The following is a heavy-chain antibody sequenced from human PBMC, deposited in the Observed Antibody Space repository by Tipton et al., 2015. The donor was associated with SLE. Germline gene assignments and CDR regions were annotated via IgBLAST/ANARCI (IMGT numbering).Heavy chain of an antibody. Sequence: QLVQSGAEVKKPGASVKVSCKASGYTFTTYDINWVRQAPGQGLEWMGWMNPDSGETGYAQKFQGRVTMTRNTSVSTAYMELSMLRFEDTSVFYFARELGIDFGSGTVAFGNWFAPWGQGTLVTFSS. V-gene: IGHV1-8*01. J-gene: IGHJ5*02. CDR2: MNPDSGET. CDR3: ARELGIDFGSGTVAFGNWFAP. D-gene: IGHD3-10*01. CDR1: GYTFTTYD.